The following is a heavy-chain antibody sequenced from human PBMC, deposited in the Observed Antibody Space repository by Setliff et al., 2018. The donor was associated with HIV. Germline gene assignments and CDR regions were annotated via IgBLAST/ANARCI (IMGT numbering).Heavy chain of an antibody. V-gene: IGHV1-2*06. Sequence: WASVKVSCKASGYTFTGYYMHWVRQAPGQGLEWMGRINPNSGGTNYAQKFQGRVTMTRDTSISTAYMELSRLRSDDTAVYYCARDRSYCSSTSCFNYYYYYYMDVWGKGTTVTVSS. CDR2: INPNSGGT. D-gene: IGHD2-2*01. CDR3: ARDRSYCSSTSCFNYYYYYYMDV. CDR1: GYTFTGYY. J-gene: IGHJ6*03.